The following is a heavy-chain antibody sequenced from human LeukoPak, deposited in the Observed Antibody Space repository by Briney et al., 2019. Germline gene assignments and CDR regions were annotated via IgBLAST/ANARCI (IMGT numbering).Heavy chain of an antibody. CDR1: GGSFRGYH. CDR2: ITHSGEI. J-gene: IGHJ4*02. D-gene: IGHD1-26*01. V-gene: IGHV4-34*01. Sequence: SETLSLTCAVYGGSFRGYHCSWIRQPPGKRLEWLGEITHSGEINYNPSLKSRVTMSVDTSKKQLSLKLRSMTAADTAVYYCAYASGDFDYWGQGTLVTVSS. CDR3: AYASGDFDY.